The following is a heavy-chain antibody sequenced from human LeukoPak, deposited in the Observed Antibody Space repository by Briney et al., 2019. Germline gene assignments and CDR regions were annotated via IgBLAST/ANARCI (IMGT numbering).Heavy chain of an antibody. D-gene: IGHD1-1*01. CDR1: GFTFSSYW. CDR2: VRRDENDK. CDR3: ARAIPWRYYFDY. V-gene: IGHV3-7*01. J-gene: IGHJ4*02. Sequence: GGSLRLPCAASGFTFSSYWMSWVRQAPGKGLEWVATVRRDENDKYYMDSVKGRFTISRDDAKNSLYLQLNRLRAEDTAVYYCARAIPWRYYFDYWGQGTLVTVSS.